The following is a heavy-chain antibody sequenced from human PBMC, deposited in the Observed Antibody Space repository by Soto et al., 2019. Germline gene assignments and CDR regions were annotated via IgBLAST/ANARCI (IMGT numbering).Heavy chain of an antibody. D-gene: IGHD3-10*01. CDR1: GFSFNKAW. J-gene: IGHJ5*02. V-gene: IGHV3-15*01. CDR3: TYLYREGP. Sequence: EVQLVESGGDLVEPGGSLRLSCAASGFSFNKAWMTWVRQAPGKGLEWVGRIKSRTDGGATEYAPPVNDRFIISRDDSRNMVFLQMNSLKNEDTAVYFCTYLYREGPWGQGTLVTVSS. CDR2: IKSRTDGGAT.